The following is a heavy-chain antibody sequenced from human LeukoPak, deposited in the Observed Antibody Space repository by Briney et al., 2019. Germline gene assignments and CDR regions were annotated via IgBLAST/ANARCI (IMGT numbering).Heavy chain of an antibody. V-gene: IGHV3-15*01. J-gene: IGHJ3*02. D-gene: IGHD5-24*01. Sequence: GGSLRLSCAASGFTFSNAWMSWLRQAPGKGLEWVGRIKTKSDRETTDYAAPVKGRFTISRDDSKNTLYLLMNSLKTEDTAVYYCTTEVLDGATDGTFDIWGQGTMVTVSS. CDR2: IKTKSDRETT. CDR1: GFTFSNAW. CDR3: TTEVLDGATDGTFDI.